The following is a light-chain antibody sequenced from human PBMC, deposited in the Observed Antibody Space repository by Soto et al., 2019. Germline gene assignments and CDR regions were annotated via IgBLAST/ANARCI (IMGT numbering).Light chain of an antibody. CDR2: EVN. V-gene: IGLV2-8*01. J-gene: IGLJ3*02. CDR1: STDVGEYNY. Sequence: QSALTQPPSASGSPGQSVTIPCAGTSTDVGEYNYVSWYQQHPGKVPKLIIFEVNKRPSGVPDRFSGSKSGDTASLTVSGLQAEDEADYYCCSYAGSHTFKVFGGGTQLTVL. CDR3: CSYAGSHTFKV.